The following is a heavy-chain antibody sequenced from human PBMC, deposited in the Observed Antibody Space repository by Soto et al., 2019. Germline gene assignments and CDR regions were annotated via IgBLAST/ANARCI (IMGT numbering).Heavy chain of an antibody. V-gene: IGHV1-69*06. CDR3: ARSRGSFYGGEGY. J-gene: IGHJ4*02. CDR2: IIPVFGTT. CDR1: GDTFISYA. D-gene: IGHD1-26*01. Sequence: QVQLVQSGAEVKKPGSSVKISCTASGDTFISYAISWVRQAPGQGLEWMGGIIPVFGTTSFAQKFQGRVTITADKSTSTAYMELSSLGSEDTAVYYCARSRGSFYGGEGYWGQGTLVTVSS.